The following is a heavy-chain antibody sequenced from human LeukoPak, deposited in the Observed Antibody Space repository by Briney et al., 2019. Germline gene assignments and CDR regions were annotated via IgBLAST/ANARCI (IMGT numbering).Heavy chain of an antibody. CDR1: GYTFTELS. D-gene: IGHD6-19*01. J-gene: IGHJ4*02. CDR3: ATVPTKAVAGSYYFDY. Sequence: ASVKVSCKVSGYTFTELSMHWVRQAPGKGLEWMGGFDPEDGETIYAQKFQGRVTMTEDTSTDTAYMELSSLRSEDTAVYYCATVPTKAVAGSYYFDYWGQGTLVTVSS. V-gene: IGHV1-24*01. CDR2: FDPEDGET.